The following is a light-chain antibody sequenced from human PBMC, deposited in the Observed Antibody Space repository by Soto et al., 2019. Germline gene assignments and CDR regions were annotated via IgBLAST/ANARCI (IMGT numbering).Light chain of an antibody. CDR1: QSISSY. CDR2: AAS. J-gene: IGKJ4*01. V-gene: IGKV1-39*01. Sequence: DLQMTQSPSSLSASVGDRVTITCRASQSISSYLNWYQQKPGKAPKLLIYAASSLHSGVPSRFSGSGSGTDFTPTISSLQPEDFATYYFQQSYSTPLTFGGGTKVEI. CDR3: QQSYSTPLT.